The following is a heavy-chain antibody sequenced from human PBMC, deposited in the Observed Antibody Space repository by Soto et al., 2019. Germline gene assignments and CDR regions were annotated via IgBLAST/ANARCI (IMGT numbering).Heavy chain of an antibody. CDR2: INHSGST. D-gene: IGHD5-18*01. V-gene: IGHV4-34*01. J-gene: IGHJ4*02. CDR3: ARGDRKRGYSYGQRYCFDD. Sequence: EPLSLTCAVYGGSLSGYYWSWIRQPPGRGLEWIGEINHSGSTNYNPSLKSRVTISVDTSKNQFSLKLSSVTAADTAVYYCARGDRKRGYSYGQRYCFDDWGQGTLVTVSS. CDR1: GGSLSGYY.